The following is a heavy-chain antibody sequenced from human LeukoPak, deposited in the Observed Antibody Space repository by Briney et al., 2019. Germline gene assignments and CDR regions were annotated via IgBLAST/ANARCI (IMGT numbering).Heavy chain of an antibody. V-gene: IGHV3-9*01. CDR2: ISWNSGNI. J-gene: IGHJ4*02. CDR1: GFTFDDYA. CDR3: AKAKGYDFWSGWFDY. D-gene: IGHD3-3*01. Sequence: GRSPRLSCAASGFTFDDYAMHWVRQAPGKGLEWVSGISWNSGNIGYADSVKGRFTISRDNAKNSLYLQMNSLRVEDTALYYCAKAKGYDFWSGWFDYWGQGTLVTVSS.